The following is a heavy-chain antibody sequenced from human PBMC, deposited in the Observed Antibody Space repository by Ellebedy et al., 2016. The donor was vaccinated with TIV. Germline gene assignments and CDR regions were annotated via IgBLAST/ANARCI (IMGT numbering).Heavy chain of an antibody. CDR1: GFSFRSYW. CDR2: IYQDGSNQ. CDR3: ARRGSYGDYAVQINSWFDR. Sequence: GESLKISCVASGFSFRSYWMSWVRQAPGKGLEWVANIYQDGSNQYYVDSVKCRFTISRDNANKSLFLQMNSLRGEDTAVYYFARRGSYGDYAVQINSWFDRWGRGTLVTVSS. J-gene: IGHJ5*02. V-gene: IGHV3-7*01. D-gene: IGHD4-17*01.